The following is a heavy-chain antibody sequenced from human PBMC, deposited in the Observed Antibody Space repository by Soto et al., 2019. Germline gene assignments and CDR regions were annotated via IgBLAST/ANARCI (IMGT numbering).Heavy chain of an antibody. CDR3: SRFIMVGGWFDPNYYHGMDV. V-gene: IGHV1-18*01. CDR2: ISGYNGNT. J-gene: IGHJ6*02. D-gene: IGHD6-19*01. Sequence: QVQLVQSGAEVKKPGASVTVSCKTSGYTFSNYGINWVRQAPGQVLEWMGWISGYNGNTNYAQTVQGIVTMTTDTSTGTVYMELRSLNSDDTAIYYCSRFIMVGGWFDPNYYHGMDVWGQGTTVTVSS. CDR1: GYTFSNYG.